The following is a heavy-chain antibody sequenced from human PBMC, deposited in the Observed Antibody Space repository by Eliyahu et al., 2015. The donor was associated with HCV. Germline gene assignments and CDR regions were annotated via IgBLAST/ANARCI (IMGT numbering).Heavy chain of an antibody. D-gene: IGHD2-15*01. CDR2: INHSGST. Sequence: QVQLQQWGAGLLKPSETLSLTCAVYGGSFSGYYWSWIRQPPGKGLEWNGGKQINHSGSTNYNPSLKSRVTISVDTSKNQFSLKLSSVTAADTAVYYCARLGGYCSGGSCPRPWGQGTLVTVSS. CDR1: GGSFSGYY. CDR3: ARLGGYCSGGSCPRP. V-gene: IGHV4-34*01. J-gene: IGHJ5*02.